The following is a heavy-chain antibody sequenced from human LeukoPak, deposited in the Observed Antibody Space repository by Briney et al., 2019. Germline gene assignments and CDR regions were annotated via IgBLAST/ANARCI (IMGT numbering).Heavy chain of an antibody. CDR2: IYYSGST. CDR1: GGSISSSSYY. V-gene: IGHV4-39*01. D-gene: IGHD7-27*01. Sequence: SSETLSLTCTVSGGSISSSSYYWGWIRQPPGKGLEWIGSIYYSGSTYYNPSLKSRVTISVDTSKNQFSLKLSFVTAADTAVYYSVRRPLGWGHGLDIWGQGTMVTVSS. J-gene: IGHJ3*02. CDR3: VRRPLGWGHGLDI.